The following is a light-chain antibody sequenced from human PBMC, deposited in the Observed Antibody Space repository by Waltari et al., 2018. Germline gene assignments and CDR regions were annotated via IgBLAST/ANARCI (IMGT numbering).Light chain of an antibody. J-gene: IGKJ2*01. Sequence: DIQMIQSPSSVSASLGDRVTITCRPSQDIGRWLAWYQHKPGRAPNLLIFAASSWQNGVPARFGGSGSGTYFTLTINSLQPEDFATYYCQQTNTFPFTFGRGTKLEIK. CDR2: AAS. V-gene: IGKV1-12*01. CDR3: QQTNTFPFT. CDR1: QDIGRW.